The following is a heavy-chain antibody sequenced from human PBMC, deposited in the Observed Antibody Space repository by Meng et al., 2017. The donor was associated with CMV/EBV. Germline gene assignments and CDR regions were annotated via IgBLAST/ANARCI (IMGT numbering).Heavy chain of an antibody. D-gene: IGHD4-23*01. Sequence: GESLKISCAASGFAFSSYRMNWVRQAPGKGLEWVSSISSSSSYIYYADSVKGRFTISRDNAKNSLYLQMNSLRAEDTAVYYCARFSFYGGNSVAFDYYYGMDVWGQGTTVTVSS. V-gene: IGHV3-21*01. CDR2: ISSSSSYI. CDR1: GFAFSSYR. J-gene: IGHJ6*02. CDR3: ARFSFYGGNSVAFDYYYGMDV.